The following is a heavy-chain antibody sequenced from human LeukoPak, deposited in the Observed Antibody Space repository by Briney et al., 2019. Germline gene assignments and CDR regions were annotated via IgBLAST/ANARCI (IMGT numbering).Heavy chain of an antibody. D-gene: IGHD5-24*01. Sequence: GESLKISCKGSGYIFANYWFAWVRQLPGKGLEWMGIIYPDDSDTRYSPSFQGQVTISADKSIATAYLQWSSLKASDTAMYYCARPVEMATSPFDYWGQGTLVTVSS. CDR1: GYIFANYW. CDR3: ARPVEMATSPFDY. V-gene: IGHV5-51*01. J-gene: IGHJ4*02. CDR2: IYPDDSDT.